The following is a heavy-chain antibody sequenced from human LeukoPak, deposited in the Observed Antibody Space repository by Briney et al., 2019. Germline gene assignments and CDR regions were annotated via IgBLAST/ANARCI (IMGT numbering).Heavy chain of an antibody. CDR2: IYYSGST. CDR3: ARNGDGWFGEKDGAFDI. CDR1: GGSISSYY. D-gene: IGHD3-10*01. Sequence: LETLSLTCTVSGGSISSYYWSWVRQPPGKGLEWIGYIYYSGSTNYNPSLKSRVTISVDTSKNQFSLKLSSVTAADTAVYYCARNGDGWFGEKDGAFDIWGQGTMVTVSS. J-gene: IGHJ3*02. V-gene: IGHV4-59*01.